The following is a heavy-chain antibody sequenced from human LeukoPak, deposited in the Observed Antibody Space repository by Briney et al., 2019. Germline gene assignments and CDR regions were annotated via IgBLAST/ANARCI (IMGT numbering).Heavy chain of an antibody. J-gene: IGHJ6*03. D-gene: IGHD3-16*02. CDR3: ARDYSDRNPDYSYYYMDV. CDR2: IYTSGSN. V-gene: IGHV4-4*07. CDR1: GGSISSFY. Sequence: SEALSLTCTVSGGSISSFYCSWIRQPAGKGLEWIWRIYTSGSNKYNPSLKSRVTMSVDTSKNQFSLKLSSVTAADTAVYYCARDYSDRNPDYSYYYMDVWGKGTTVTVSS.